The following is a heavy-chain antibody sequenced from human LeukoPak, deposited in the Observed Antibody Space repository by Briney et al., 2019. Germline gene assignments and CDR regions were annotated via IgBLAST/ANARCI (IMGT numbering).Heavy chain of an antibody. CDR3: ARATVPTGAYFDY. J-gene: IGHJ4*02. V-gene: IGHV3-30-3*01. Sequence: PGRSLRLSCAASGFTLSSYATQWVRQTPGKGLECVAVISYDGTKEYYADSVKGRFIISRDNSKNTLYLEMNSLRAEDTAVYYCARATVPTGAYFDYWGQGTLVTVSS. CDR2: ISYDGTKE. D-gene: IGHD4-17*01. CDR1: GFTLSSYA.